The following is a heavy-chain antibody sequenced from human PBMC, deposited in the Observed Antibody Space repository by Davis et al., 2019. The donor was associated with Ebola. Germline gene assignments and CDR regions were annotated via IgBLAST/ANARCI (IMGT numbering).Heavy chain of an antibody. Sequence: GESLKISCAASGFTFSSYAMHWVRQAPGKGLEYVSAISSNGGSTYYANSVKGRFTISRDNSKNTLYLQMGSLRAEDMAVYYCAREGAGTVLGAFDYWGQGTLVTVSS. D-gene: IGHD6-19*01. CDR1: GFTFSSYA. CDR3: AREGAGTVLGAFDY. CDR2: ISSNGGST. J-gene: IGHJ4*02. V-gene: IGHV3-64*01.